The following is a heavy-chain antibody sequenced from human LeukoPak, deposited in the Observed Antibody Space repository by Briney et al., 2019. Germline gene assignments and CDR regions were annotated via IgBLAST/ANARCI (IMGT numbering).Heavy chain of an antibody. CDR3: ATQLGNYYDSSGGD. D-gene: IGHD3-22*01. CDR1: GYTLTDLS. Sequence: ASVKVSCKVSGYTLTDLSMHWVRQAPGKGLEWMGGFDPEDGETIYAQKFQGRVTMTEDTSTDTAYMELSSLRSEDTAVYYCATQLGNYYDSSGGDWGQGTLVTVSS. J-gene: IGHJ4*02. V-gene: IGHV1-24*01. CDR2: FDPEDGET.